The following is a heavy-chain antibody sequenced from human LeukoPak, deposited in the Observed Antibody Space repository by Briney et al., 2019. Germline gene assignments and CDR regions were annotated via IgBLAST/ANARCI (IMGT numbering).Heavy chain of an antibody. D-gene: IGHD6-19*01. CDR2: IGSSSSTI. CDR3: VRDSMSVAGTHYYGMDV. V-gene: IGHV3-48*01. J-gene: IGHJ6*02. Sequence: GGSLRLSCAASGFTFSSYSMNWVRQAPGKGLEWISYIGSSSSTIYYADSVKGRFTISRENAKNSLYLQMNSLRAGDTAVYYCVRDSMSVAGTHYYGMDVWGQGTTVTVSS. CDR1: GFTFSSYS.